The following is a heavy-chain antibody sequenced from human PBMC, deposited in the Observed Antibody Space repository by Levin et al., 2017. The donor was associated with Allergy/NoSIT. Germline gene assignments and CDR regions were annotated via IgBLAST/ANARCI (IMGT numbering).Heavy chain of an antibody. CDR3: ATGPSGFDY. J-gene: IGHJ4*02. Sequence: ESLKISCNVSGGSIRGGSYSWGWIRQPPEKGLEWIGTISSGRSTYYNPSFNSRLTISLDTSKNLFSLKLDSLTAADTAVYYCATGPSGFDYWGQGTLVTVSS. CDR2: ISSGRST. V-gene: IGHV4-39*01. CDR1: GGSIRGGSYS. D-gene: IGHD1-26*01.